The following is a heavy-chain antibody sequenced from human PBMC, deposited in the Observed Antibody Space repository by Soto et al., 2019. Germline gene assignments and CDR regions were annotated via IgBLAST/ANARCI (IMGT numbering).Heavy chain of an antibody. CDR1: GVTFSSYA. D-gene: IGHD6-13*01. V-gene: IGHV1-69*13. J-gene: IGHJ4*02. Sequence: SVKVSCKASGVTFSSYAISWVRQAPGQGLEWMGGIIPIFGTANYAQKFQGRVTITADESTSTAYMELSSLRSEDTAVYYCAMDPYSSSWQYYFDYWGQGTLGTV. CDR2: IIPIFGTA. CDR3: AMDPYSSSWQYYFDY.